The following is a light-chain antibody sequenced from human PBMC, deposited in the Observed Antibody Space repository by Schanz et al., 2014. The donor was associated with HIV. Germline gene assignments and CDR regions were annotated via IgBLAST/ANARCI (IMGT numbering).Light chain of an antibody. V-gene: IGLV2-14*02. CDR2: EGS. CDR1: SGDIGYY. Sequence: SALTQPPSASGSPGQSVTLSCTETSGDIGYYVSWYQQHPGKAPKLMIYEGSKRPSGVSNRFSGSKSGNTASLTISGLQAEDEADYYCSSYTSSSTPWVFGGGTKLTVL. CDR3: SSYTSSSTPWV. J-gene: IGLJ3*02.